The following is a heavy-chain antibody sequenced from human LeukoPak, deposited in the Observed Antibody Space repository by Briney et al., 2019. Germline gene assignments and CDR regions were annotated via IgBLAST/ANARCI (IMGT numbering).Heavy chain of an antibody. V-gene: IGHV3-30*18. J-gene: IGHJ3*02. CDR2: MSSHGSNK. CDR1: GFTLSTYG. Sequence: PGTSLRLSCAASGFTLSTYGMRWVRQAPGKGLEWVAVMSSHGSNKYYADSVKGRFTISRDNSKNTLYLQMNSLRTEDTAVYYCAKDRDDGFDIWGQGTMVSVSS. CDR3: AKDRDDGFDI.